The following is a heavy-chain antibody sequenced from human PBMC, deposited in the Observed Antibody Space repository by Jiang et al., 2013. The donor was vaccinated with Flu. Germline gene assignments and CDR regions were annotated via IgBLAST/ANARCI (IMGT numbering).Heavy chain of an antibody. CDR1: GFTFSSYG. D-gene: IGHD2-2*01. Sequence: VQLVESGGGVVQPGRSLRLSCAASGFTFSSYGMHWVRQAPGKGLEWVALIWYDGSLKYYEDSVKGRFSISRDNSKNTVYLQMNSLRADDTAVYYCARGDTSASPCDYWGQGTQVTVS. V-gene: IGHV3-33*01. J-gene: IGHJ4*02. CDR2: IWYDGSLK. CDR3: ARGDTSASPCDY.